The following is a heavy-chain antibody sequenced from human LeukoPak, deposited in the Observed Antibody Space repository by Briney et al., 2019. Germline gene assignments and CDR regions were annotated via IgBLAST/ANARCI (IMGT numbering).Heavy chain of an antibody. CDR2: INPNSGGT. Sequence: ASVKVSCKASGYTFTGYYMHWVRQAPGQGLEWMGWINPNSGGTNYAQKFQGWVTMTRDTSISTAYMELSRLRSDDTAVYYCARGEGPQWLGSYYYYGMDVWGQGTTVTVSS. J-gene: IGHJ6*02. CDR3: ARGEGPQWLGSYYYYGMDV. CDR1: GYTFTGYY. D-gene: IGHD6-19*01. V-gene: IGHV1-2*04.